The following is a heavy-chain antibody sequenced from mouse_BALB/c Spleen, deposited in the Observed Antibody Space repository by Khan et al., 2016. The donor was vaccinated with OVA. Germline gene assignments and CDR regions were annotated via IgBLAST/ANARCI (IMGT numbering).Heavy chain of an antibody. J-gene: IGHJ3*01. V-gene: IGHV3-2*02. D-gene: IGHD4-1*01. Sequence: EVQLQESGPGLVKPSQSLSLTCTVTGYSITSDSAWNWIRQFPGNKMEWMGYISYSGRTSYNPSLKSRISVTRDTSKNQFFLQLNSVTTEDTATYYCAMGRTYWGQGTLVTVSA. CDR3: AMGRTY. CDR1: GYSITSDSA. CDR2: ISYSGRT.